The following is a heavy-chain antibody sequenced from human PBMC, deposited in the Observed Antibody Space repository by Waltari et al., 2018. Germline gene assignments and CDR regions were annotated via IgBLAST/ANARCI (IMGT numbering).Heavy chain of an antibody. D-gene: IGHD3-10*01. J-gene: IGHJ4*02. CDR1: GLRLSNYA. Sequence: EVQLLESGGGFVQRGGSLGLRCGASGLRLSNYAMNWVRQAPGQGLEWVSAISGSGRTYYADSVKGRFTISRDNSNNTVSLQMDSLRADDTAFYYCAKPYGAGSFFKDWGQGTLVTVSS. CDR3: AKPYGAGSFFKD. CDR2: ISGSGRT. V-gene: IGHV3-23*01.